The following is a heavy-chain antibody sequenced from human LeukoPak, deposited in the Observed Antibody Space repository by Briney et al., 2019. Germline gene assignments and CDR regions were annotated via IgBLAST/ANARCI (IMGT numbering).Heavy chain of an antibody. CDR3: ARAAGVGATHFDY. J-gene: IGHJ4*02. V-gene: IGHV4-59*12. Sequence: PSETLSLTCTVSGGSISSYYWSWIRQPPGKGLEWIGYIYYSGSTNYNPSLKSRVTMSVDTSKNQFSLKLSSVTAADTAVYYCARAAGVGATHFDYWGQGTLVTVSS. D-gene: IGHD1-26*01. CDR2: IYYSGST. CDR1: GGSISSYY.